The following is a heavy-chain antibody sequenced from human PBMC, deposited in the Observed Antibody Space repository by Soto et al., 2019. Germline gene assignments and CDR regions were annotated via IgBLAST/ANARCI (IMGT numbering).Heavy chain of an antibody. J-gene: IGHJ4*02. Sequence: PSETLSLTGTVSGGTITSDDYHWTWIRQPPGKGLEWIGFIYYSGTYYNPSLRGRVTISVDTSKNEFSLKLSSVTAADTAVYYCARDLAYCASGSCYAKWGSWGQGTLVTVSS. V-gene: IGHV4-30-4*01. CDR2: IYYSGT. CDR3: ARDLAYCASGSCYAKWGS. CDR1: GGTITSDDYH. D-gene: IGHD2-15*01.